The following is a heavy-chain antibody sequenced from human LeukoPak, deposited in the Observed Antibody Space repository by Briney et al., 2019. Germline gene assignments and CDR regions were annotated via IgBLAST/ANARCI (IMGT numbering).Heavy chain of an antibody. Sequence: ASVKVSCKASGGTFSSYAISWVRQAPGQGLEWMGGIIPIFGTANYAQKFQGRVTITADESTSTAYMELSSLRSEDTAVYYCARDTSGVVHGGYYYYGMDVWGQGTTVTVSS. J-gene: IGHJ6*02. CDR3: ARDTSGVVHGGYYYYGMDV. CDR1: GGTFSSYA. CDR2: IIPIFGTA. V-gene: IGHV1-69*13. D-gene: IGHD4-23*01.